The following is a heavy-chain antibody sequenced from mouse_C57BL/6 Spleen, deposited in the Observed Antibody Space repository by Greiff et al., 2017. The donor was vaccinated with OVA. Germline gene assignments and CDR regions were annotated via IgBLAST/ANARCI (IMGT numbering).Heavy chain of an antibody. CDR2: ISYSGST. CDR3: ARYNYGSSLYWYFDV. J-gene: IGHJ1*03. CDR1: GYSITSDY. V-gene: IGHV3-8*01. Sequence: EVQLQQSGPGLAKPSKTLSLTCSVTGYSITSDYWNWIRKFPGNKLEYMGYISYSGSTYYNPSLKSRISITRDTSKNQYYLQLNSVTTEDTATYYCARYNYGSSLYWYFDVWGTGTTVTVSS. D-gene: IGHD1-1*01.